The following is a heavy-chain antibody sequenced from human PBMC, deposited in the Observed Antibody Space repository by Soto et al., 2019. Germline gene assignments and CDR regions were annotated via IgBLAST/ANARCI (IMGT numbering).Heavy chain of an antibody. CDR3: ARIGAYYDILTGYFDVDYYGMDV. D-gene: IGHD3-9*01. CDR1: GYTFTSYD. CDR2: MNPNSGNT. J-gene: IGHJ6*02. V-gene: IGHV1-8*01. Sequence: ASVKVSCKASGYTFTSYDINWVRQATGQGLEWMGWMNPNSGNTGYAQKFQGRVTMTRNTSISTAYMELSSLRSEDTAVYYCARIGAYYDILTGYFDVDYYGMDVWGQGTTVTVSS.